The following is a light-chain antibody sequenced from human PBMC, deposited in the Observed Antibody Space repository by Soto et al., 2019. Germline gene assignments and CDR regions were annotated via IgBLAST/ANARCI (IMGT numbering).Light chain of an antibody. V-gene: IGLV2-14*03. CDR3: SSFTTSSTRV. J-gene: IGLJ1*01. CDR2: DVS. CDR1: SGDVGAYNY. Sequence: QSALTQPASVSGSPGQSITISCTGTSGDVGAYNYVSWYQLHPGKAPKLMIYDVSNRPSGVSNRFSGSKSGNTASLTISGRQAEDEADYFCSSFTTSSTRVFGTGTKLTVL.